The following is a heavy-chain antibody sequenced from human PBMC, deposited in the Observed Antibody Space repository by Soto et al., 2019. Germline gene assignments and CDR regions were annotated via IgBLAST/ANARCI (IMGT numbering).Heavy chain of an antibody. CDR3: ARLYYDFWSGYYTDWYFDL. V-gene: IGHV3-23*01. D-gene: IGHD3-3*01. J-gene: IGHJ2*01. Sequence: EVQLLESGGGLVQPGGSLRLSCAASGFTFSSDAMSWVRQAPGKGLEWVSAISGSGGSTYYADSVKGRFTISRDNSKNTLYLQMNSLRAEDTAVYYCARLYYDFWSGYYTDWYFDLWGRGTLVTVSS. CDR1: GFTFSSDA. CDR2: ISGSGGST.